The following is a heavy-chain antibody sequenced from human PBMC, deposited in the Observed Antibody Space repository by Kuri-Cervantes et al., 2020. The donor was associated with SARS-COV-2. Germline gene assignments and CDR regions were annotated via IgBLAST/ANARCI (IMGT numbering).Heavy chain of an antibody. J-gene: IGHJ4*02. D-gene: IGHD5-18*01. CDR1: GFTCSSYS. CDR2: ISSSSSTI. Sequence: GSLRLSCAASGFTCSSYSMNWVRQAPGKGLEWVSYISSSSSTIYYADSVKGRFTISRDNAKNSLYLQMNSLRAEDTAVYYCARDLSSGLWAFDYWGQGTLVTVSS. V-gene: IGHV3-48*01. CDR3: ARDLSSGLWAFDY.